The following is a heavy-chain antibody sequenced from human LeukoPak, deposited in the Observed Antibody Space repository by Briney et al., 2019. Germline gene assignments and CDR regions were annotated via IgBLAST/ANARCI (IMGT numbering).Heavy chain of an antibody. V-gene: IGHV3-20*04. CDR2: INWNGAST. D-gene: IGHD6-13*01. J-gene: IGHJ4*02. CDR3: ARDLTGSSSSRTF. CDR1: GFIFDDYG. Sequence: GGSLRLSCAASGFIFDDYGMSWVRQAPGKGLEWVSGINWNGASTGYADSVKGRFTIIRDNVKNSLSLQMNSLRAEDTAVYYCARDLTGSSSSRTFWGQGTLVTVSS.